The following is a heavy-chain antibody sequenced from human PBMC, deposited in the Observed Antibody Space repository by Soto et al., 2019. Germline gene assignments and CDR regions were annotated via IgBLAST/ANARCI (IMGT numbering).Heavy chain of an antibody. Sequence: SETLSLTCTVSNDSLTSYYWTWIRQPPGKGLEWIGYIYSSGSTSYNPSLKSRVTISVDTSKNQFSLKLTSVTAADTAVYYCARGRGNSGGGFDYWGQGTLVTVSS. J-gene: IGHJ4*02. V-gene: IGHV4-59*01. CDR3: ARGRGNSGGGFDY. CDR1: NDSLTSYY. D-gene: IGHD2-21*02. CDR2: IYSSGST.